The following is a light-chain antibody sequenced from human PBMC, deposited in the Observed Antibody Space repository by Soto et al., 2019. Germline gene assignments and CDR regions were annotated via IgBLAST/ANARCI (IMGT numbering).Light chain of an antibody. V-gene: IGLV2-14*01. J-gene: IGLJ2*01. CDR3: SSYTSSSTVI. Sequence: QSALTHPASVSGSPGQSITISCTGTSSDVGGYNYVSWHQHHPGKVPKLIIFEVRNRPSGVSNRVSGSKSGNTASLTISGLQAEDAAYYYCSSYTSSSTVIFGGGTKLTVL. CDR2: EVR. CDR1: SSDVGGYNY.